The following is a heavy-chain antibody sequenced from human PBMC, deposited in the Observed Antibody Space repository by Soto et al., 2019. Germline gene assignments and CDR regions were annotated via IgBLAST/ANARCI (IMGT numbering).Heavy chain of an antibody. D-gene: IGHD5-12*01. V-gene: IGHV1-18*01. CDR3: AREDVAPYYYYGMDV. Sequence: ASVKVSCKASGYIFTNYGFTWVRQAPGQGLEWVGWISNYKGNTRYAQKFQDRVTMITDTSTNTGYMELRSLSADDSAVYYCAREDVAPYYYYGMDVWGQGTPVTVSS. J-gene: IGHJ6*02. CDR1: GYIFTNYG. CDR2: ISNYKGNT.